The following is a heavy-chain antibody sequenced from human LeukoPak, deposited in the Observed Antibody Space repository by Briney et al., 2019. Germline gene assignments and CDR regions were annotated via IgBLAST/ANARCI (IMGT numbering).Heavy chain of an antibody. J-gene: IGHJ3*02. CDR1: GGSISSSSYY. V-gene: IGHV4-39*07. CDR2: IYYSGST. D-gene: IGHD5-24*01. CDR3: ARFVGWLQRDAFDI. Sequence: SETLSLTCTVSGGSISSSSYYWGWIRQPPGKGLEWIGSIYYSGSTYYNPSLKSRVTISVDTSKNQFSLKLSSVTAADTAVYYCARFVGWLQRDAFDIWGQGTMVTVSS.